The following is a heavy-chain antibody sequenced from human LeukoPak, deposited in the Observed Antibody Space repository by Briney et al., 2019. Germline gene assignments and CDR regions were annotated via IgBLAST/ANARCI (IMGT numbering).Heavy chain of an antibody. CDR1: GGSFSGYY. Sequence: SETLSLTCAAYGGSFSGYYWSWIRQPPGKGLEWNGEINHSGSTNYNPSLKGRVTVSVDTSKNQFSLKLSSVTAADTAVYYCARDIGIVGADMDDAFDIWGQGTMVTVPP. J-gene: IGHJ3*02. V-gene: IGHV4-34*01. CDR3: ARDIGIVGADMDDAFDI. CDR2: INHSGST. D-gene: IGHD1-26*01.